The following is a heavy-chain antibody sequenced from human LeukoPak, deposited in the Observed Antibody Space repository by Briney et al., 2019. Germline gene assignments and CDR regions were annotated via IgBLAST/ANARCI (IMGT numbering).Heavy chain of an antibody. Sequence: NPSETLSLTCTVSGGSISGSNYYGGWIRQSPGKGLEWIGSLYYGGNTYYNPSLKSRVTISVDTSNNQFSLRLTSVTAADTAVYYCATIQLWFAGTPNWGQGTLVIVSS. CDR3: ATIQLWFAGTPN. CDR1: GGSISGSNYY. V-gene: IGHV4-39*01. CDR2: LYYGGNT. D-gene: IGHD5-18*01. J-gene: IGHJ4*02.